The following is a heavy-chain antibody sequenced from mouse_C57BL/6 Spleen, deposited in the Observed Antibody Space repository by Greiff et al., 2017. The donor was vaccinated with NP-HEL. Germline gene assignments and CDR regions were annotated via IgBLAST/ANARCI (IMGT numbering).Heavy chain of an antibody. CDR3: ARRDSSGYGY. D-gene: IGHD3-2*02. CDR2: IYPRSGNT. V-gene: IGHV1-81*01. J-gene: IGHJ2*01. Sequence: VKLMESGAELARPGASVKLSCKASGYTFTSYGISWVKQRTGQGLEWIGEIYPRSGNTYYNEKFKGKATLTADKSSSTAYMELRSLTSEDSAVYFCARRDSSGYGYWGQGTTLTVSS. CDR1: GYTFTSYG.